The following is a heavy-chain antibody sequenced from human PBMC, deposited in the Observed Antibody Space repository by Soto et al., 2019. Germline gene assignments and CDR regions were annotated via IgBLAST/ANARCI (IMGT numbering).Heavy chain of an antibody. Sequence: SETLSLTCTVSGGSISSVGYYWGWIRQPPGKGLEWIATSYYSGITNYNPSLKSRVTISEDASKNQFSLKLSSVTAADTAVYYCARGNGIASRPADYWGQGTLVTVSS. CDR2: SYYSGIT. CDR3: ARGNGIASRPADY. V-gene: IGHV4-39*07. D-gene: IGHD6-13*01. CDR1: GGSISSVGYY. J-gene: IGHJ4*02.